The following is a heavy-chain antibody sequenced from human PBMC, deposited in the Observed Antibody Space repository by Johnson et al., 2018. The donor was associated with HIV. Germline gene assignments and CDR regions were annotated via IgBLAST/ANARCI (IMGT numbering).Heavy chain of an antibody. D-gene: IGHD3-22*01. CDR1: GFTFSSYW. CDR3: ARDWGAYYYDSSGYWDAFDI. CDR2: INSDGSST. V-gene: IGHV3-74*01. J-gene: IGHJ3*02. Sequence: VQLVESGGGLVQPGGSLRLSCAASGFTFSSYWMHWVRQAPGKGLVWVSRINSDGSSTSYADSVKGRFTISRDNSKNTLYLQMNSLRAEDTAVYYCARDWGAYYYDSSGYWDAFDIWGKGTMVTVSS.